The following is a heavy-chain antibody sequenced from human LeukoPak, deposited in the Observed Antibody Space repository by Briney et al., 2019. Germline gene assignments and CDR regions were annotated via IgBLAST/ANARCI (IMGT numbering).Heavy chain of an antibody. CDR3: ARERKQMAPLGRRVDYYYMGV. J-gene: IGHJ6*03. D-gene: IGHD5-24*01. Sequence: GGSLRLSCAASGFILRNYWMSWVRQAPGKGLEWVANIKQDGSEKYYVGSVKGRFTISRDNSKNTLYLQMNSPRAEDTAVYYCARERKQMAPLGRRVDYYYMGVWGKGTTVTVS. CDR2: IKQDGSEK. CDR1: GFILRNYW. V-gene: IGHV3-7*01.